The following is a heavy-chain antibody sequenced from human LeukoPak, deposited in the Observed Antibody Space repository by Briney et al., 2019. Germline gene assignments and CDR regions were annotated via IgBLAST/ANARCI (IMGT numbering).Heavy chain of an antibody. D-gene: IGHD2/OR15-2a*01. J-gene: IGHJ4*02. V-gene: IGHV4-59*01. CDR3: ARDLGYCDTTACTDYFDL. CDR2: IYHSGTT. CDR1: GDSNSSSY. Sequence: SETLSLTCIVSGDSNSSSYWTWIRQPPGKGLEWIGCIYHSGTTSYNPSLKSRVTISLNTSKNQFSLRLSSVTAADTAVYFCARDLGYCDTTACTDYFDLWGQGTLVAVST.